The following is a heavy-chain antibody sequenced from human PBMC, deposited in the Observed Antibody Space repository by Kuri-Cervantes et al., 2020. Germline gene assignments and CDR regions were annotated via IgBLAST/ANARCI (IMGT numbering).Heavy chain of an antibody. D-gene: IGHD2-15*01. CDR3: ARVSPEYCSGGSCYSGWFDP. V-gene: IGHV3-23*01. J-gene: IGHJ5*02. CDR1: GFTFSSYA. CDR2: ISGSGGST. Sequence: GGSLRLSCAASGFTFSSYAMSWVRQAPGKGLEWVSAISGSGGSTYYADSVKGQFTISRDNSKNTLYLQMNSLRAEDTAVYYCARVSPEYCSGGSCYSGWFDPWGQGTLVTVSS.